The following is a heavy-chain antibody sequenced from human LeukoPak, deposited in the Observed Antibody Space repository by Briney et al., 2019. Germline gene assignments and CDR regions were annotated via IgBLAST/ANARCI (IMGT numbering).Heavy chain of an antibody. CDR1: GFTFSSYT. CDR3: AKDQSSNYFDY. CDR2: ISSDGSFK. D-gene: IGHD6-13*01. V-gene: IGHV3-30*18. J-gene: IGHJ4*02. Sequence: GGSLRLSCAASGFTFSSYTMYWVRQAPGKGLEWVAVISSDGSFKDYADYVKGRFTISRDNSKNTLHLQMTSLRTEDTAVYYCAKDQSSNYFDYWGQGTLVTVSS.